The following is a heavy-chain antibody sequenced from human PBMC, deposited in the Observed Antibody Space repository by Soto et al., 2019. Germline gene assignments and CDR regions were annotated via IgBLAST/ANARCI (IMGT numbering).Heavy chain of an antibody. CDR3: ARVLGRIAAAKVHYGMDV. Sequence: QVQLVQSGAEVKKPGASVKVSCKASGYTFTSYGISWVRQAPGQGLEWMGWISAYNGNTNYAQKLQGRVTMTTDTSTSTAYMEVRSLRSDDTAVYYCARVLGRIAAAKVHYGMDVWGQGTTVTVSS. V-gene: IGHV1-18*01. CDR1: GYTFTSYG. CDR2: ISAYNGNT. J-gene: IGHJ6*02. D-gene: IGHD6-13*01.